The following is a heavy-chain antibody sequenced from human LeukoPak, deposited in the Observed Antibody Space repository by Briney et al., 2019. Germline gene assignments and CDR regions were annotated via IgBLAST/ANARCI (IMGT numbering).Heavy chain of an antibody. CDR2: TYYRSKLYN. CDR1: GDSVSSNSAA. D-gene: IGHD5-18*01. CDR3: ARTPPRWLPVFDI. J-gene: IGHJ3*02. V-gene: IGHV6-1*01. Sequence: SQTLSLTCALSGDSVSSNSAAWNWLRQSPSRGLEWLGRTYYRSKLYNDYAVSVKSRITLNPDTSKNQFSLQLNSVTPEDTAVYYCARTPPRWLPVFDIWGQGTMVTVSS.